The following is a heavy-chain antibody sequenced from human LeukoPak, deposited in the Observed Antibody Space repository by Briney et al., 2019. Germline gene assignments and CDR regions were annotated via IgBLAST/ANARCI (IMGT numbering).Heavy chain of an antibody. CDR1: GGSISSSSYY. V-gene: IGHV4-39*01. J-gene: IGHJ4*02. CDR2: IYYSGST. Sequence: SETLSLTCTVSGGSISSSSYYWGWIRQPPGKGLEWIGSIYYSGSTYYNPSLKSRVTISVDTSKNQFSLKLSSVTAADTAVYYCARLGETYYYDSSGYYHNHDYWGQGTLVTVSS. CDR3: ARLGETYYYDSSGYYHNHDY. D-gene: IGHD3-22*01.